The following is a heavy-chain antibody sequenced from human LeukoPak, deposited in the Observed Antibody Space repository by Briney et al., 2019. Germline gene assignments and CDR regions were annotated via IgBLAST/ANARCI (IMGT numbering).Heavy chain of an antibody. V-gene: IGHV3-23*01. CDR2: ISGGGGST. CDR3: AKEFGDFQGLDY. Sequence: GGSLRLSCAASGFTFSSYAMSWVRQAPGKGLEWVSAISGGGGSTYYADSVKGRFSISRGNSKNILYLQLNSLRAEDTAVYYCAKEFGDFQGLDYWGQGTLVTVSS. J-gene: IGHJ4*02. CDR1: GFTFSSYA. D-gene: IGHD2-21*02.